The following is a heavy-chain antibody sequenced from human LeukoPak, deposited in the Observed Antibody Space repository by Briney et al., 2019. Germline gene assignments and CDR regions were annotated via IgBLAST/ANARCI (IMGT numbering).Heavy chain of an antibody. V-gene: IGHV1-46*01. CDR1: GYTFTSYY. CDR2: INPSGGST. CDR3: AREVGATRYYYYYYYMDV. J-gene: IGHJ6*03. Sequence: GASVKVSCKASGYTFTSYYMHWVRQAPGQGLEWMGIINPSGGSTSYAQKFQGRVTMTRDMSTSTAYMELSSLRSEDTAAYYCAREVGATRYYYYYYYMDVWGKGTTVTVSS. D-gene: IGHD1-26*01.